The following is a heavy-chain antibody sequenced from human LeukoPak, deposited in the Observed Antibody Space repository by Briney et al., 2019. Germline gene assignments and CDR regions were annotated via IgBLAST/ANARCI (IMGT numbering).Heavy chain of an antibody. CDR1: GFTFSSYG. D-gene: IGHD3-10*01. CDR2: ISYDGSNK. CDR3: AKDHPYYYGSGSYYNEPDDY. Sequence: GGSLRLSCAASGFTFSSYGMHWVRQAPGKGVEWVAVISYDGSNKYYADSVKGRFTISRDNSKNTLYLQMNSLRAEDTAVYHCAKDHPYYYGSGSYYNEPDDYWGQGTLVIVSS. V-gene: IGHV3-30*18. J-gene: IGHJ4*02.